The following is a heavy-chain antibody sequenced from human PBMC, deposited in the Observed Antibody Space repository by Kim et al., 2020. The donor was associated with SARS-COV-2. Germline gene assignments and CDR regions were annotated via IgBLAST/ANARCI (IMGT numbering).Heavy chain of an antibody. V-gene: IGHV4-38-2*02. CDR1: GYSISSGYY. CDR2: IYHSGST. Sequence: SETLSLTCNVSGYSISSGYYWGWIRQPPGKGLEWIGSIYHSGSTYYNPSLKSRVTISVDTSKNQFSLKLSSVTAADTAIYYRAKDDSGFLRFSWYFDLWG. CDR3: AKDDSGFLRFSWYFDL. J-gene: IGHJ2*01. D-gene: IGHD5-12*01.